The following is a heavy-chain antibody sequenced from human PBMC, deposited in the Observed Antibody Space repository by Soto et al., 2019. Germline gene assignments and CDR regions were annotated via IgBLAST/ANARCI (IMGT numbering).Heavy chain of an antibody. J-gene: IGHJ1*01. V-gene: IGHV3-7*01. D-gene: IGHD6-13*01. CDR2: IKQDGSEK. CDR3: AREPLQLVIPGY. CDR1: GFTFSSYW. Sequence: EGQLVESGGGLVQPGGSLRLSCAASGFTFSSYWMNWVRQAPWKGLEWVANIKQDGSEKYYVDSVKGRFTISRDNTKNSLYLQMNSLRAAYKAVYYCAREPLQLVIPGYWGQGTLVTVSS.